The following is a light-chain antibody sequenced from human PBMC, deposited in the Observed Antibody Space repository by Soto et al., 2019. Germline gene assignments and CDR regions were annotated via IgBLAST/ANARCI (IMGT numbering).Light chain of an antibody. Sequence: EIVLTQSPATLSLSPGERATLSCRASQGVSTNLAWYQQKPGQAPRLLIYDASTRATGIPARFSGSGSGTDFTLTISSLEPEDFAVYYCQQRSNWPPVTFGQGTRLEIK. CDR2: DAS. CDR3: QQRSNWPPVT. V-gene: IGKV3-11*01. J-gene: IGKJ5*01. CDR1: QGVSTN.